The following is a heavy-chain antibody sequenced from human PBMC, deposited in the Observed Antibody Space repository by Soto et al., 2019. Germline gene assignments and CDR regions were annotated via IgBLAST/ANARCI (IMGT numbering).Heavy chain of an antibody. CDR3: AVTRGQDFWRGSRGFDP. J-gene: IGHJ5*02. V-gene: IGHV4-31*03. CDR1: GGSISTGAHF. D-gene: IGHD3-3*01. CDR2: IHHGGSA. Sequence: QMHLQESGPGLVKPSETLSLTCTVSGGSISTGAHFWSWIRQLPGQGLEWIGYIHHGGSAHYNPSLQGRVNGSVGTSQRQCSLRLTSVTAADTAVYYCAVTRGQDFWRGSRGFDPGGQGTRVTVSS.